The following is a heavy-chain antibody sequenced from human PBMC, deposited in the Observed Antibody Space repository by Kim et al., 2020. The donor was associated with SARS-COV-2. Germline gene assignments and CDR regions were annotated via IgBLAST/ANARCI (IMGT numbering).Heavy chain of an antibody. V-gene: IGHV3-48*03. CDR2: TSSSGTNI. J-gene: IGHJ4*02. CDR1: GFIFSSYE. D-gene: IGHD6-13*01. Sequence: GGSLRLSCAASGFIFSSYEMNWVRQAPGKGLEWVSYTSSSGTNIYYADSVRGRFIISRDNAKNSLYLQMNSLRAEDTAVYYCARDGGTSWYGGDLDYWGQGTLVTVSS. CDR3: ARDGGTSWYGGDLDY.